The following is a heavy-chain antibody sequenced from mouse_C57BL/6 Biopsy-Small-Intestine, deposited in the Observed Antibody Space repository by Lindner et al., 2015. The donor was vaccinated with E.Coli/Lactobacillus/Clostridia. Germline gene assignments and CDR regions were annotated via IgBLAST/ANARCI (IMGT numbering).Heavy chain of an antibody. J-gene: IGHJ2*01. CDR1: GYAFSSSW. CDR2: IFPEDVET. Sequence: VPLQESGPALVKPGASVNISCKASGYAFSSSWMNWVKQRPGKGLEWIGRIFPEDVETTYNGNFKVKATLTADKSSSTAYMQLSSLTSEDSAVYFCARGTRLDFWGQGTTLTVSS. CDR3: ARGTRLDF. D-gene: IGHD3-3*01. V-gene: IGHV1-82*01.